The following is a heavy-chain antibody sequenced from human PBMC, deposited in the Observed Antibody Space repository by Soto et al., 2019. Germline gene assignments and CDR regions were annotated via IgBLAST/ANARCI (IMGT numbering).Heavy chain of an antibody. J-gene: IGHJ6*02. CDR1: GFTFTSSA. V-gene: IGHV1-58*01. CDR3: AADLAAWVTYDVHSANGMDV. Sequence: SVKVSCKASGFTFTSSAVQWVRQARGQRLEWIGWIVVGSGNTNYAQQFQERVTITRDMSTSTAYMELSSLRSEDTAVYYCAADLAAWVTYDVHSANGMDVWGQGTTVTVSS. CDR2: IVVGSGNT. D-gene: IGHD3-22*01.